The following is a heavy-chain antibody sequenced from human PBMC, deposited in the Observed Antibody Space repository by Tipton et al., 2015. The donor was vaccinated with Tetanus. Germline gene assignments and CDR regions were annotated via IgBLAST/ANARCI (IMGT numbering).Heavy chain of an antibody. D-gene: IGHD1-26*01. CDR3: ARRRGVYSGSYFDY. J-gene: IGHJ4*02. Sequence: LRLSCTVSGGSISSGDYYWSWIRQPPGKGLEWIGYIYYSGSTYYNPSLKSRVTISVDTSKNQFPLKLSSVTAADTAVYYCARRRGVYSGSYFDYWGQGTLVTVSS. CDR2: IYYSGST. CDR1: GGSISSGDYY. V-gene: IGHV4-30-4*01.